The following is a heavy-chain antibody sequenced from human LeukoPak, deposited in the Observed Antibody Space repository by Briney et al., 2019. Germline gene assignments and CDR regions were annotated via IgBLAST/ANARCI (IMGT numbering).Heavy chain of an antibody. J-gene: IGHJ4*02. Sequence: ASVKVSCKASGYTFTGYYMHWVRQAPGQGLEWMGWINPNSGGTDYAQKFQGRVTMTRDTSISTAYMELSRLRSDDTAVYHCARFRCSSTSCYEFDYWGQGTLVTVSS. CDR1: GYTFTGYY. CDR2: INPNSGGT. CDR3: ARFRCSSTSCYEFDY. V-gene: IGHV1-2*02. D-gene: IGHD2-2*01.